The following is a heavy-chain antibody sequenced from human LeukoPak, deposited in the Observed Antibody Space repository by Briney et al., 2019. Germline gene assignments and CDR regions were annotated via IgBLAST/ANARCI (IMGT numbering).Heavy chain of an antibody. J-gene: IGHJ4*02. V-gene: IGHV4-4*02. Sequence: SETLSLTCAVSRGSITSNTWWSWVRQPPGKGLEWIGEIYRSGSTHYNPSLKNRVTISVDKAKNQFSLKLSSVTAADTAVYYCARVGRGSYYYYWGQGTLVTVSS. D-gene: IGHD1-26*01. CDR1: RGSITSNTW. CDR2: IYRSGST. CDR3: ARVGRGSYYYY.